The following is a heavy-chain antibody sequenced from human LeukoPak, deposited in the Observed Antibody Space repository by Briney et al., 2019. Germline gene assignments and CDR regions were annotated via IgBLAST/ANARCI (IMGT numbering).Heavy chain of an antibody. Sequence: ASVKVSCKASGGTFSSYAISWVRQAPGQGLEWMGGIIPIFGTANYAQKFQGRVTITADESTSTAYMELSSLRSEDTAVYYCATDRGRDGYNRRSGFDYWGQGTLVTVSS. CDR1: GGTFSSYA. J-gene: IGHJ4*02. CDR3: ATDRGRDGYNRRSGFDY. D-gene: IGHD5-24*01. V-gene: IGHV1-69*13. CDR2: IIPIFGTA.